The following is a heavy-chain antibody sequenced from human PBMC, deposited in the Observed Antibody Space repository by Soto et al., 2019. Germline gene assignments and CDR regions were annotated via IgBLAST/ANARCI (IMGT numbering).Heavy chain of an antibody. CDR3: ARDSLGYCSSTSCYTRNWFDP. CDR1: GYTFTGYY. V-gene: IGHV1-2*04. CDR2: INPNSGGT. D-gene: IGHD2-2*01. J-gene: IGHJ5*02. Sequence: ASVKVSCKASGYTFTGYYMHWVRQAPGQGLEWMGWINPNSGGTNYAQKFRGWVTMTRDTSISTAYMELSRLRSDDTAVYYCARDSLGYCSSTSCYTRNWFDPWGQGTLVTVSS.